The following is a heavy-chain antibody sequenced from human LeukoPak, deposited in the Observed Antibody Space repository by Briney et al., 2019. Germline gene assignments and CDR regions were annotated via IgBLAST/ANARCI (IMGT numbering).Heavy chain of an antibody. D-gene: IGHD4-23*01. CDR3: ARVQSNSPYYMDV. V-gene: IGHV4-39*07. Sequence: SETLSLTCTVSGGSISTDNCYWGWIRQPPGKGLEWIGSIYYNGNTYYNPSLKSRVTISVDTSKNQFSLKVNSVTAADTAVYYCARVQSNSPYYMDVWGKGTTVTVSS. CDR1: GGSISTDNCY. CDR2: IYYNGNT. J-gene: IGHJ6*03.